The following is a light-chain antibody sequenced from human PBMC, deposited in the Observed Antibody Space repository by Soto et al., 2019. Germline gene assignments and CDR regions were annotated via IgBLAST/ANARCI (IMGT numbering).Light chain of an antibody. Sequence: QSALTQPHSVSGSPGQSVTISCTGTSVDVGAYDFVSWYQQHPGKAPKLLIYRNTYRPSGVPDRFSGSRSATSASLTITGLQAEDEADYYCQSYDRSLSGSFFGTGTKLTVL. CDR1: SVDVGAYDF. CDR3: QSYDRSLSGSF. V-gene: IGLV2-11*01. CDR2: RNT. J-gene: IGLJ1*01.